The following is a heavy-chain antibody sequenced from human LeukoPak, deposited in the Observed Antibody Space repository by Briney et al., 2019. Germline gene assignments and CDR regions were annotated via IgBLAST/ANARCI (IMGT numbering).Heavy chain of an antibody. D-gene: IGHD6-13*01. Sequence: SQTLSLTCTVSGGSISSYYWRWIRQPARKGLEWIGRIYTSGSTNYNPSLKSRVTMSVDTSKNQFSLKLSSVTAADTAVYYCARVIAASMSDAFDIWGQGTMVTVSS. CDR3: ARVIAASMSDAFDI. J-gene: IGHJ3*02. CDR1: GGSISSYY. CDR2: IYTSGST. V-gene: IGHV4-4*07.